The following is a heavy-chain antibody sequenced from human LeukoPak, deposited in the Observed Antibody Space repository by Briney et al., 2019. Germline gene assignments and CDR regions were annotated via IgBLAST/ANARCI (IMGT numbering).Heavy chain of an antibody. CDR3: ARGGGYSYGSFDY. D-gene: IGHD5-18*01. Sequence: GGSLRLSCAASGFTFSNYRMNWVRQAPGKGLEWVSAISGSGDNTYYADSVKGRFTISRDNAKNTLYLQMNSLRAEDTAVYYCARGGGYSYGSFDYWGQGTLVTVSS. CDR1: GFTFSNYR. J-gene: IGHJ4*02. V-gene: IGHV3-21*01. CDR2: ISGSGDNT.